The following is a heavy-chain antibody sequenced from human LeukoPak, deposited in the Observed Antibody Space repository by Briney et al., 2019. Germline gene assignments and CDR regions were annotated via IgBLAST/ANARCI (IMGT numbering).Heavy chain of an antibody. CDR3: AKDESRYYGSGSYAPGLYYFDY. J-gene: IGHJ4*02. D-gene: IGHD3-10*01. CDR1: GFTFTSYG. CDR2: ISGSGGST. Sequence: GGSLRLSCEASGFTFTSYGMSWVRQAPGKGLEWVSAISGSGGSTYYADSVKGRLIISRDNSKNMLYLQMNSLRVEDTAVYYCAKDESRYYGSGSYAPGLYYFDYWGQGTLVTVSS. V-gene: IGHV3-23*01.